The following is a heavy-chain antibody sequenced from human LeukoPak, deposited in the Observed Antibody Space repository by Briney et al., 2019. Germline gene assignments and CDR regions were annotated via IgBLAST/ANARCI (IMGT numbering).Heavy chain of an antibody. Sequence: PGGSLRLSCAASGFTFSSYAMHWVRQAPGKGLEYVSAITSNGDKTYYGNSVKGRFTISRDNSKNTLYLQMGSLRIEDMAVYYCARGGATTLFDYWGQGTLVPVSS. D-gene: IGHD1-26*01. CDR3: ARGGATTLFDY. V-gene: IGHV3-64*01. CDR2: ITSNGDKT. J-gene: IGHJ4*02. CDR1: GFTFSSYA.